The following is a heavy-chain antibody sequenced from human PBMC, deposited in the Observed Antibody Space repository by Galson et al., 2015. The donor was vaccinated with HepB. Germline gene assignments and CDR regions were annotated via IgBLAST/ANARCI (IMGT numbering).Heavy chain of an antibody. J-gene: IGHJ6*02. CDR2: VSYDGSNK. Sequence: SLRPSCAASGLIFSEYSMHWVSQAPGKGLEWVAVVSYDGSNKNYADSVKGRFTISRDNSKNTLFLQMKSLRGEDTAVYYCAQDKRSISARHVSYYYYGMDVWGQGTTVTVSS. CDR1: GLIFSEYS. D-gene: IGHD6-6*01. V-gene: IGHV3-30*18. CDR3: AQDKRSISARHVSYYYYGMDV.